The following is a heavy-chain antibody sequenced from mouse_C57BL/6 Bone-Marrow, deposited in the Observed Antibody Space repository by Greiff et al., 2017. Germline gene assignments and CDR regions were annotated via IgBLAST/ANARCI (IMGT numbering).Heavy chain of an antibody. CDR3: ARSRWLPYFY. J-gene: IGHJ2*01. Sequence: LVESGAELARPGASVKLSCKASGYTFTSYGISWVKQRTGQGLEWIGEIYPRSGNTYYNEKFKGKATLTADKSSSTAYMELRSLTSEDSAVYFCARSRWLPYFYWGQGTTLTVSS. CDR1: GYTFTSYG. D-gene: IGHD2-3*01. V-gene: IGHV1-81*01. CDR2: IYPRSGNT.